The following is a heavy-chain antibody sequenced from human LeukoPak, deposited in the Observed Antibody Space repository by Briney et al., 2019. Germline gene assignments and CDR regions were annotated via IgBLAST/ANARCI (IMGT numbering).Heavy chain of an antibody. CDR1: GGTFSSYA. D-gene: IGHD1-26*01. CDR2: IIPIFGTA. Sequence: SVKVSCKASGGTFSSYAISWVRQAPGQGLEWMGRIIPIFGTANYAQKFQGRVTITTDESTSTAYMELSSLRSEDTAMYYCAAEWEPGIFDYWGQGTLVTVSS. V-gene: IGHV1-69*05. J-gene: IGHJ4*02. CDR3: AAEWEPGIFDY.